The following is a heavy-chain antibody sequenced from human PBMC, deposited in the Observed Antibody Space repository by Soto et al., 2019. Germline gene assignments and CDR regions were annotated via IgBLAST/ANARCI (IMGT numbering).Heavy chain of an antibody. CDR1: GGSISSYY. CDR3: ARDNGYGYGYTRDH. D-gene: IGHD5-18*01. CDR2: IYYSGST. J-gene: IGHJ4*02. V-gene: IGHV4-59*01. Sequence: QVQLQESGPGLVKPSETMFLTCTVSGGSISSYYWSWIRQPPGKGLEWIGYIYYSGSTHYNPSLKSRVTISVDTSENRFSLKLSSVTGADTAVYYCARDNGYGYGYTRDHWGQGTLVTVSS.